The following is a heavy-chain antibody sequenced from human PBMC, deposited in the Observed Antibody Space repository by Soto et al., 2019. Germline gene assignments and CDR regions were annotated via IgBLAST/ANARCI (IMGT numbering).Heavy chain of an antibody. J-gene: IGHJ5*02. V-gene: IGHV4-39*01. D-gene: IGHD4-17*01. CDR1: GGSISSSSYY. Sequence: PSETLSLTCTVSGGSISSSSYYWGWIRQPPGKGLEWIGSIYYSGSTYYNPSLKSRVTISVDTSKNQFSLKLSSVTAADTAVYYCARHFTVTSNWFDPWGQGTLVTVS. CDR2: IYYSGST. CDR3: ARHFTVTSNWFDP.